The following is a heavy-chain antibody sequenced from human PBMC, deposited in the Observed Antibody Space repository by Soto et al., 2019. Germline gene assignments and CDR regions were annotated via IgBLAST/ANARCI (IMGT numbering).Heavy chain of an antibody. CDR1: GGSINSGVYY. D-gene: IGHD7-27*01. CDR3: ARDCLNVGNGMDV. CDR2: GYYSGST. Sequence: QVQLQESGPGLVKPSQTLSLTCSVSGGSINSGVYYWSWIRQPPGKGLEWIGYGYYSGSTDYNPSLESRVSVSVDTSKSRVARRVSSVTAADPDVYYCARDCLNVGNGMDVWGQGGTVTVSS. J-gene: IGHJ6*02. V-gene: IGHV4-31*03.